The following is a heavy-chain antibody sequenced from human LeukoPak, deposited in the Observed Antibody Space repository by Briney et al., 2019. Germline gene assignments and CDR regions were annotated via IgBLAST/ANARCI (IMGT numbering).Heavy chain of an antibody. V-gene: IGHV3-30*02. CDR3: AIGVQVLTAIHYFDH. CDR2: IQSDGSHE. D-gene: IGHD2-21*02. Sequence: GGSLRLSCAASGFSFGSNDMHWVRQAPGKGLEWVAFIQSDGSHEHYTESVKGRFTVSGGYSKNTLYLQMNSLRGDDTAVYYCAIGVQVLTAIHYFDHWGQGSLVTVSS. J-gene: IGHJ4*01. CDR1: GFSFGSND.